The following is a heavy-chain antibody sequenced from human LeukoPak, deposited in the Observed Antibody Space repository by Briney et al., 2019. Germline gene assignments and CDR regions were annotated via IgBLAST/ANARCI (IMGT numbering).Heavy chain of an antibody. CDR3: ARRGYCSSTSCYASFAFDY. CDR1: GYTLINYW. J-gene: IGHJ4*02. CDR2: IYPGDSDT. D-gene: IGHD2-2*01. V-gene: IGHV5-51*01. Sequence: GESLKISCQGSGYTLINYWIGWVRQMPGKGLERKGIIYPGDSDTRYSPSFQGQVTISGDKSISTAYLQWSSLKDSDTAMYYCARRGYCSSTSCYASFAFDYWGQGTLVTVSS.